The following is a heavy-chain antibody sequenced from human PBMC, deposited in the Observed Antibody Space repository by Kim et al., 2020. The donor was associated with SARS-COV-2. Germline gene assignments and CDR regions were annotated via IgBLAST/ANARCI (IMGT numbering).Heavy chain of an antibody. Sequence: YYADSVKGRFPISRDNSKNTLYLQMNRLRAEDTAVYYCARDWGEEYFDYWGQGTLVTVSS. J-gene: IGHJ4*02. D-gene: IGHD3-16*01. V-gene: IGHV3-53*01. CDR3: ARDWGEEYFDY.